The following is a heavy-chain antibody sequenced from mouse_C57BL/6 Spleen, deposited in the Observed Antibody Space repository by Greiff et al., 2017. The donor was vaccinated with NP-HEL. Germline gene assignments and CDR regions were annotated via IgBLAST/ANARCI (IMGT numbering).Heavy chain of an antibody. Sequence: DVKLQESGPGLVKPSQSLSLTCSVPGYSITSGYYWNWIRQFPGNKLEWMGYISYDGSNNYNPSLKNRISITRDTSKNQFVLKLNSVTTEDTATYYGARRRLLLRFYYAMDYWGQGTSVTVSS. CDR3: ARRRLLLRFYYAMDY. J-gene: IGHJ4*01. D-gene: IGHD1-1*01. CDR1: GYSITSGYY. CDR2: ISYDGSN. V-gene: IGHV3-6*01.